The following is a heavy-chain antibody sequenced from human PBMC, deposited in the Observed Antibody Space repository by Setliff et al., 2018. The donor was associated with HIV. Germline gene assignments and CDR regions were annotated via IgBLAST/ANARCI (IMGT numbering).Heavy chain of an antibody. J-gene: IGHJ4*02. V-gene: IGHV4-34*01. CDR3: ARDRRDDYYLTAYFDS. CDR1: GGSFSGNY. CDR2: INHSANT. D-gene: IGHD1-26*01. Sequence: SETLSLTCAVYGGSFSGNYWNWIRQPPGKGLEWIGEINHSANTDYNPSLKSRVTISEDTSKNQFSLKLTSVTATDTAVYYCARDRRDDYYLTAYFDSLGQGTLVTVSS.